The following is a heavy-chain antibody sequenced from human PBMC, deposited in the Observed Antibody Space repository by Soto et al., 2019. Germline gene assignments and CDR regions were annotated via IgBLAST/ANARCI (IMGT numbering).Heavy chain of an antibody. V-gene: IGHV4-39*01. CDR1: GGSIGSSTYY. CDR2: IFYRGST. Sequence: SETLSLTCTVSGGSIGSSTYYWGWVRQPPGKGLEWIGIIFYRGSTYYNPSLKSRVSISVDTSNNQFSLKLSSVTAADTAVYYCAREFSSGWYGLDYWGQGTLVTASS. D-gene: IGHD6-19*01. CDR3: AREFSSGWYGLDY. J-gene: IGHJ4*02.